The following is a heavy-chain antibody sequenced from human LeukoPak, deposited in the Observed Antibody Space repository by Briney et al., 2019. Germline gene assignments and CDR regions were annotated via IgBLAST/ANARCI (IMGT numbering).Heavy chain of an antibody. V-gene: IGHV1-18*01. J-gene: IGHJ4*01. D-gene: IGHD2-8*01. Sequence: GASVKVSCKPSGHTFKSDGVTWVRQAPGEGFEWLGWINVRKGNTDYAQKFQDRLIMTTDTSASIAYMELRSLRFDDTAVYYCARRGPNLYDYWGHGTLVTVSS. CDR1: GHTFKSDG. CDR3: ARRGPNLYDY. CDR2: INVRKGNT.